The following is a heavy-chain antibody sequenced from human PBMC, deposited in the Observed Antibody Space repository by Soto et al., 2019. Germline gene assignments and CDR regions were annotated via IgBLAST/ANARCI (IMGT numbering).Heavy chain of an antibody. CDR1: GSTFNNFA. Sequence: QVVLLQSGAEVKEPGSSVRVSCQVSGSTFNNFAFSWVRQAPGHGPEWMGGIVVDSNTAEYSQRFQDRVTITADTSTDTLYMELGSLTFKDTAVYYCARAIKRWEVNYYFAFWGQGTLVTVSS. V-gene: IGHV1-69*06. CDR3: ARAIKRWEVNYYFAF. CDR2: IVVDSNTA. D-gene: IGHD1-26*01. J-gene: IGHJ4*02.